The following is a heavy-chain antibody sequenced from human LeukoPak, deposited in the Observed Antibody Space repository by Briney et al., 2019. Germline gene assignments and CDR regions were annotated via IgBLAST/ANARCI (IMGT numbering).Heavy chain of an antibody. Sequence: GGSLRLSCAASGFTVSSNYMSWVRQAPGKGLEWVSVIYSGGSTYYADSVKGRFTISRDNSKNTLYLQMNSLRAEDTAVYYCARAHPPYYYGSGSYLDAFDIWGQGTMVTVSS. V-gene: IGHV3-53*05. J-gene: IGHJ3*02. CDR2: IYSGGST. CDR3: ARAHPPYYYGSGSYLDAFDI. D-gene: IGHD3-10*01. CDR1: GFTVSSNY.